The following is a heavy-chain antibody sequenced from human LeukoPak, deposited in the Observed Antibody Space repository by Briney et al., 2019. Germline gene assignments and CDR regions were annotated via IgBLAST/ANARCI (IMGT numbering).Heavy chain of an antibody. D-gene: IGHD3-10*01. J-gene: IGHJ4*02. CDR3: ARGSLTMVRGVFVY. Sequence: ASMKVSCKASGYTFTSYGISWVRQAPGQGLEWMGWISAYNGNTNYAQKLQGRVTMTTDTSTSTAYMELRSLRSDDTAVYYCARGSLTMVRGVFVYWGQGTLVTVSS. CDR1: GYTFTSYG. V-gene: IGHV1-18*04. CDR2: ISAYNGNT.